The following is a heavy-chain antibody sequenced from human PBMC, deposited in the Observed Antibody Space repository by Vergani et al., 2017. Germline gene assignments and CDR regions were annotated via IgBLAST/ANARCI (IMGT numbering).Heavy chain of an antibody. CDR2: IDPGDSDT. V-gene: IGHV5-51*03. Sequence: EVQLVQSGAEVKKPGESLKISCKGSGYSFTSYWIGWVRQMPGKGLEWMGIIDPGDSDTRYSPSFQGQVTISADKSISTAYLQWSSLKASDTAMYYCAATYYDYIWGSYSDAFDIWGEGRMVTVSS. J-gene: IGHJ3*02. CDR3: AATYYDYIWGSYSDAFDI. D-gene: IGHD3-16*01. CDR1: GYSFTSYW.